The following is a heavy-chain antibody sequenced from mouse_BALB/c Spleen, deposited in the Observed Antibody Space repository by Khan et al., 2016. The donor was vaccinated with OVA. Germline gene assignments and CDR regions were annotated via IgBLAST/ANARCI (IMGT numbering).Heavy chain of an antibody. D-gene: IGHD2-1*01. J-gene: IGHJ3*01. Sequence: VQLQQSGAELVKPGASVKLSCTASGFNIKDTYMHWVKQRPEQGLEWIGRIDPENGNTKYDPKFQGKATISADTSSNTAYLQLSSLTSEDTAVYYCARWFYGNLFAYWGQGTLGTVSA. CDR3: ARWFYGNLFAY. CDR1: GFNIKDTY. CDR2: IDPENGNT. V-gene: IGHV14-3*02.